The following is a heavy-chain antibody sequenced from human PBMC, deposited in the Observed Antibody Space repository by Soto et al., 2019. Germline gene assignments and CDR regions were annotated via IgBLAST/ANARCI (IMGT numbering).Heavy chain of an antibody. V-gene: IGHV4-30-2*01. Sequence: SETLSLTCAVSGGSISSGGYSWSWIRHPPGKGLEWIGYIYHSGSTYYNPSLKSRVTISVDRSKNQFSLKLSSVTAADTAVYYCARRGAGAAAVDYWGQGTLVTVSS. CDR2: IYHSGST. CDR1: GGSISSGGYS. CDR3: ARRGAGAAAVDY. J-gene: IGHJ4*02. D-gene: IGHD6-13*01.